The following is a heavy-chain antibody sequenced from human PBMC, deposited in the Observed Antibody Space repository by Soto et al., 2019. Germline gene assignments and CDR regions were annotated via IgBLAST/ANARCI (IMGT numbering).Heavy chain of an antibody. D-gene: IGHD2-15*01. CDR1: GYSFTSYY. J-gene: IGHJ6*02. V-gene: IGHV1-46*01. Sequence: ASVKVSCKASGYSFTSYYMHWVRQAAGQGLEWMGIINPSGGSTSYAQKFQGRVTMTRDTSTSTVYMELSSLRSEDTAVYYCATCSGGSCYSTDYGMDVWGQGTTVTVSS. CDR3: ATCSGGSCYSTDYGMDV. CDR2: INPSGGST.